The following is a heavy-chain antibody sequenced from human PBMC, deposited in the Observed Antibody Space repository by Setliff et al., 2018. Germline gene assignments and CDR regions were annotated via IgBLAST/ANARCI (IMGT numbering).Heavy chain of an antibody. CDR3: ARLRKSTPHWYFDL. V-gene: IGHV4-59*11. CDR2: IYYTGST. J-gene: IGHJ2*01. CDR1: GVSISSHY. Sequence: SETLSPTCTVSGVSISSHYWSWVRQPPGKGLECIGDIYYTGSTKYNPSLWSRLTMSIDTSKKQFSLRLTSVSAADTAVYYCARLRKSTPHWYFDLWGRGTLVTVSA.